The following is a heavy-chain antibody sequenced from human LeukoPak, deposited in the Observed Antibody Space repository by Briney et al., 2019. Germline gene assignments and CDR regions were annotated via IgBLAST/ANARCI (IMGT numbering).Heavy chain of an antibody. CDR2: VSGKGDET. CDR1: GLTFRSYA. V-gene: IGHV3-23*01. J-gene: IGHJ5*02. CDR3: AKGGHYSFFDR. Sequence: GGSLRLSCVVSGLTFRSYAMSWVRQAPGKGLEWVSTVSGKGDETFYADSVKGRFTLSRDNSKNALNLQINSLRVEDTAVYYCAKGGHYSFFDRWGQGILVTVSS. D-gene: IGHD3-10*01.